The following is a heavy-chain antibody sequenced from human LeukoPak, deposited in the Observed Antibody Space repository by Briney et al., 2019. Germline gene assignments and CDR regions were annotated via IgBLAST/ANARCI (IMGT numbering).Heavy chain of an antibody. Sequence: GGSLRLSCAASGFTLSDYWMHWVRQAPGKGLVWVARINGDGSSSTYADTVKGQFTISRDNAKNTLYLQMNSLRVEDTAVYYCVRDPRNMGLDPWGQGTLVTVSS. D-gene: IGHD1-14*01. CDR1: GFTLSDYW. CDR3: VRDPRNMGLDP. V-gene: IGHV3-74*01. J-gene: IGHJ5*02. CDR2: INGDGSSS.